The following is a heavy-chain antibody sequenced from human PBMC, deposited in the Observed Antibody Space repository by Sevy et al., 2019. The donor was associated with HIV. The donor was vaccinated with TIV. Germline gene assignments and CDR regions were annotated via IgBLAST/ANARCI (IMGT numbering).Heavy chain of an antibody. CDR2: IIPIFGTA. V-gene: IGHV1-69*13. D-gene: IGHD3-10*01. J-gene: IGHJ6*02. Sequence: ASVKVSCKASGGTFSSYAISWVRQAPGQGLEWMGGIIPIFGTANYAQKFQGRVTITADESTSTAYMELSSLRSEDTAVYYCARERGNPRELLPSFYYYYYGMDVWGQGTTVTVSS. CDR3: ARERGNPRELLPSFYYYYYGMDV. CDR1: GGTFSSYA.